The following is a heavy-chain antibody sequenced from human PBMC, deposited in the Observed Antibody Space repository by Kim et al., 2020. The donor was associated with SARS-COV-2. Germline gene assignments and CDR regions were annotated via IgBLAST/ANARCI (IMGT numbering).Heavy chain of an antibody. CDR1: GFTFSSYA. CDR2: ISYDGSNK. CDR3: ATGGVLNDDSDID. Sequence: GESLRLSCAASGFTFSSYAMHWVRQAPGKGLEWVAVISYDGSNKYYADSVKGRFTISRDNSKNTLYLQMNSLRAEDTAVYYCATGGVLNDDSDIDWGQGT. V-gene: IGHV3-33*05. J-gene: IGHJ4*02. D-gene: IGHD5-12*01.